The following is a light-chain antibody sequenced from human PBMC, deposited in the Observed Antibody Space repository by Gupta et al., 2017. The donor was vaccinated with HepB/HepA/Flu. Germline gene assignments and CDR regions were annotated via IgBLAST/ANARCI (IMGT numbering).Light chain of an antibody. CDR1: QCINSD. CDR3: QQFYNYPLT. V-gene: IGKV1D-13*01. Sequence: AIQSTDSPSSLSASVGDRVTITCRTSQCINSDLDWYQQKPGKAPKLLIYDASSLESGVPSRFSGSGSGTDFTLTISSLQPEDFATYYCQQFYNYPLTFGGGTKVEIK. CDR2: DAS. J-gene: IGKJ4*01.